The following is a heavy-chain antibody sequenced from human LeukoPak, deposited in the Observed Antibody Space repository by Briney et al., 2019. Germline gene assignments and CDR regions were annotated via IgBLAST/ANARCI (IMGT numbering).Heavy chain of an antibody. CDR2: ISWNSGSI. CDR3: AKDTSDMPSLMDV. D-gene: IGHD2-15*01. V-gene: IGHV3-9*01. J-gene: IGHJ6*02. CDR1: GFTFDDYA. Sequence: GGSLRLSCAASGFTFDDYAMHWVRQAPGKGMEWVSGISWNSGSIGYADSVKGRFTISRDNAKNSLYLQMNSLSAEDTALYYCAKDTSDMPSLMDVWGQGTTVTVSS.